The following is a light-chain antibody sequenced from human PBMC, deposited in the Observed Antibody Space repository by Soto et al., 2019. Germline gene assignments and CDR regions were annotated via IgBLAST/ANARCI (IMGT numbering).Light chain of an antibody. CDR3: QQAYSFPIT. V-gene: IGKV1-12*01. CDR2: SAS. J-gene: IGKJ5*01. CDR1: RGISSY. Sequence: IQLTQSPSSLSASVGDRVTITCQASRGISSYLAWYQQKPGKAPKVLVYSASTLQSGVPSRFSGSGSGPDLTLTISSLQPEDGATYDGQQAYSFPITFGQGTRLEIK.